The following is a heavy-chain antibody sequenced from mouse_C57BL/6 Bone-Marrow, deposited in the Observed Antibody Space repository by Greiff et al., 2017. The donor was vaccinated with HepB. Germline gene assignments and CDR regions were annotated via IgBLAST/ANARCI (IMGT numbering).Heavy chain of an antibody. D-gene: IGHD2-14*01. Sequence: EVMLVESGGDLVKPGGSLKLSCAASGFTFSSYGMSWVRQTPDKRLEWVATISSGGSYTYYPDSVKGRFTISRDNAKNTLYLQMSSLKSEDTAMYDCARRGYYRNFDVWGTGTTVTVSS. CDR2: ISSGGSYT. J-gene: IGHJ1*03. V-gene: IGHV5-6*02. CDR3: ARRGYYRNFDV. CDR1: GFTFSSYG.